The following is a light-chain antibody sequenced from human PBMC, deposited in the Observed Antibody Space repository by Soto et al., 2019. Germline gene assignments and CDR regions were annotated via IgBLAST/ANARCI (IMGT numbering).Light chain of an antibody. CDR3: NSYTTNSTFV. CDR2: DVS. Sequence: QSALTQPASVSGSPGQSITISCAGTSSDVGGYNSVSWYQHHPGKAPKLMIYDVSNRPSGVSNRFSASKSGNTASLTISGLQADDEADYYCNSYTTNSTFVFGTGTKVTVL. V-gene: IGLV2-14*03. J-gene: IGLJ1*01. CDR1: SSDVGGYNS.